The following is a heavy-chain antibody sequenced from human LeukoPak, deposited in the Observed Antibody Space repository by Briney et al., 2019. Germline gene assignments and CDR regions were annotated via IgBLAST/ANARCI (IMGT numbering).Heavy chain of an antibody. J-gene: IGHJ6*03. CDR3: AREVAYCSSTSCYREYYYYYYYMDV. D-gene: IGHD2-2*01. Sequence: SETLSLTCAVYGGSFSGYYWSWIRQPAGKGLEWIGRIYTSGSTNYNPSLKSRVTISVDTSKNQFSLKLSSVTAADTAVYYCAREVAYCSSTSCYREYYYYYYYMDVWGKGTTVTVSS. V-gene: IGHV4-4*07. CDR2: IYTSGST. CDR1: GGSFSGYY.